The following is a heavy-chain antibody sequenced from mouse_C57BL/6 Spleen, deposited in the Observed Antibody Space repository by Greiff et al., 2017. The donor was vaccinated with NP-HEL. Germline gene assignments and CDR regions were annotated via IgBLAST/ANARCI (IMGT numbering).Heavy chain of an antibody. V-gene: IGHV1-69*01. CDR3: AIMITKAMDY. J-gene: IGHJ4*01. D-gene: IGHD2-4*01. Sequence: VKLQQPGAELVMPGASVKLSCKASGYTFTSYWMHWVKQWPGQGLEWIGEIDPSDSYTNYNQKFKGKSTLTVDKSSSTAYMQLSSLTSEDSAVYYCAIMITKAMDYWGQGTSVTVSS. CDR2: IDPSDSYT. CDR1: GYTFTSYW.